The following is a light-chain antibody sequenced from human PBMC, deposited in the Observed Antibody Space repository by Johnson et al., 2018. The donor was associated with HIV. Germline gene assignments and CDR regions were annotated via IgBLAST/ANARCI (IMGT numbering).Light chain of an antibody. CDR2: ENN. Sequence: QSVLTQPPSVSAAPGQKVTISCSGSSSNIGNNYVSWYQQLPGTAPKLLIYENNKRPSGIPDRFSGSKSGTSATLVITGLQTGDEADYYCGTWDNSLRAGVFGTGTEVTVL. J-gene: IGLJ1*01. V-gene: IGLV1-51*02. CDR3: GTWDNSLRAGV. CDR1: SSNIGNNY.